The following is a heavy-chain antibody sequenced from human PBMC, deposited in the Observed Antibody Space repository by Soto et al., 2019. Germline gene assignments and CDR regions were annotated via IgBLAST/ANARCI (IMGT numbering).Heavy chain of an antibody. CDR3: AKVQVPYSSSSYFDY. V-gene: IGHV3-30*18. CDR1: GFTFSSYG. D-gene: IGHD6-6*01. Sequence: QVQLVESGGGVVQPGRSLRLSCAASGFTFSSYGMHWVRQAPGKGLEWVAVISYDGSNKYYADSVKGRFTISRDNSKNTLNLHMNSLRAGDTAVYYCAKVQVPYSSSSYFDYWGQGTLVTVSS. J-gene: IGHJ4*02. CDR2: ISYDGSNK.